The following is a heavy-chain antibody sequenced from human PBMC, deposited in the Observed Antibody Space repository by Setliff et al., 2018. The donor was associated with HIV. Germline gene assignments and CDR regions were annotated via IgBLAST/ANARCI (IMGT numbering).Heavy chain of an antibody. D-gene: IGHD2-21*01. V-gene: IGHV4-61*09. CDR2: TYSSGST. CDR1: GGSISSDTYH. J-gene: IGHJ4*02. CDR3: ATYAGNGGGKGY. Sequence: SETLSLTCTVSGGSISSDTYHYSWIRQPAGKGLEWIGQTYSSGSTKCNPSLKSRVTISVDTSKNQFSLTLSSVTAADTAMYYCATYAGNGGGKGYWGQGTLVTVSS.